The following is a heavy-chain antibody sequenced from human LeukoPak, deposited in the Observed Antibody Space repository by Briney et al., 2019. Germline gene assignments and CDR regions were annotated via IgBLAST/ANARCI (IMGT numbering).Heavy chain of an antibody. CDR2: ISADGTST. D-gene: IGHD5-18*01. Sequence: GGSLRLSCAASGFTFSSFWMHWVRQAPGKGLVWVSRISADGTSTTYADSVKGRFTISRDDATHTLYLQMSSLTAEDTAVYYCAREDRFGYNYAYGLDVWGPGTTVTVS. V-gene: IGHV3-74*01. CDR1: GFTFSSFW. J-gene: IGHJ6*02. CDR3: AREDRFGYNYAYGLDV.